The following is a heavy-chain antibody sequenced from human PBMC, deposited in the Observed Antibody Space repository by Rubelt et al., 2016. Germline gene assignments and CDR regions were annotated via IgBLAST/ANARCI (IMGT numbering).Heavy chain of an antibody. CDR3: ATGTTVTTGLAY. Sequence: QLQLQESGPGLVKPSETLSLTCTVSGASISSSSYYWGWVRQPPGKGLEWIANIYYSGTTYYNPSLKSRVTISGDTTKSQFSLTLSSVTAADTAVYYCATGTTVTTGLAYWGQGTLVTVSS. CDR1: GASISSSSYY. CDR2: IYYSGTT. J-gene: IGHJ4*02. D-gene: IGHD4-17*01. V-gene: IGHV4-39*01.